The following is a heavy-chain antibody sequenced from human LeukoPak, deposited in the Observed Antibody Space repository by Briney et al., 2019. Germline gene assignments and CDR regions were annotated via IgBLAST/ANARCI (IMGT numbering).Heavy chain of an antibody. CDR3: ARGGWGYYYYYMDV. D-gene: IGHD1-26*01. J-gene: IGHJ6*03. CDR1: GGSIGGYY. Sequence: SETLSLTCTVSGGSIGGYYWSWIRQPPGKGLEWIGYIYYSGSTNYNPSLKSRVTISVDTSKNQFSLKLSSVTAADTAVYYCARGGWGYYYYYMDVWGKGTTVTVSS. V-gene: IGHV4-59*01. CDR2: IYYSGST.